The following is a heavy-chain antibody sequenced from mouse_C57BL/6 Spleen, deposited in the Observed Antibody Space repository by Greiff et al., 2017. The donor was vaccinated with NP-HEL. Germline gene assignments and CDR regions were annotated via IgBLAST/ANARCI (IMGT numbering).Heavy chain of an antibody. CDR2: INPNNGGT. V-gene: IGHV1-22*01. D-gene: IGHD1-3*01. CDR3: AKGNNLPAWFAY. CDR1: GYTFTDYN. Sequence: VQLQQSGPELVKPGASVKMSCKASGYTFTDYNMHWVKQSHGKSLEWIGYINPNNGGTSYNQKFKGKATLTVNKSSSTAYMELRSLTSEDSAVYYGAKGNNLPAWFAYWGQGTLVTVSA. J-gene: IGHJ3*01.